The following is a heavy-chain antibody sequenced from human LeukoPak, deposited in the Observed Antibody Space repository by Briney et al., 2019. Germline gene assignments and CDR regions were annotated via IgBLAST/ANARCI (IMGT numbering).Heavy chain of an antibody. J-gene: IGHJ4*02. V-gene: IGHV3-23*01. CDR1: GFTFSSYA. CDR3: AKEEQQLVLLGARSFDY. Sequence: PGGSLRLSCAASGFTFSSYAMHWVRQAPGKGLEWVSAISGSGGSTYYADSAKGRFTISRDNSKNTLYLQMNSLRAEDTAVYYCAKEEQQLVLLGARSFDYWGQGTLVTVSS. D-gene: IGHD6-13*01. CDR2: ISGSGGST.